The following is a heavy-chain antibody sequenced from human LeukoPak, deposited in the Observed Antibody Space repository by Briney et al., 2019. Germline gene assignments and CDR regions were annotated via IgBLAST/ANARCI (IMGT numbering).Heavy chain of an antibody. CDR2: INPNSGGT. CDR1: GYTFTGYY. D-gene: IGHD4-11*01. V-gene: IGHV1-2*02. J-gene: IGHJ4*02. Sequence: GASVKVSCKASGYTFTGYYMHWVRQAPGQGLEWMGWINPNSGGTNYAQKFQGRVTMTRDTSISTAYMELSRLRSDDTAVYYCARDLYSPVNYIDYWGQGTLVTVSS. CDR3: ARDLYSPVNYIDY.